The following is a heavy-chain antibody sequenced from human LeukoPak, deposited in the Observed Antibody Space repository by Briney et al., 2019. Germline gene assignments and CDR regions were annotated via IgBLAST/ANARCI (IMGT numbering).Heavy chain of an antibody. CDR2: IYTSGST. D-gene: IGHD3-22*01. J-gene: IGHJ3*02. Sequence: SETLSLTCTVSGGSISSYYWSWIRQPAGKGLEWIGRIYTSGSTNYNPSLKSRVTMSVDTSKNQFSLKLSSVTAADTAVYYCARQPHYYYDGSVKGVFDIWGQGTMVTVSS. CDR1: GGSISSYY. V-gene: IGHV4-4*07. CDR3: ARQPHYYYDGSVKGVFDI.